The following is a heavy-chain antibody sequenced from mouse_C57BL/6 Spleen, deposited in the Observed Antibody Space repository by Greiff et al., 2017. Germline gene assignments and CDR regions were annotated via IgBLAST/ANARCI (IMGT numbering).Heavy chain of an antibody. J-gene: IGHJ3*01. CDR1: GYAFSSYW. CDR3: GRLGDYSWGCAY. CDR2: IYPGDGDT. D-gene: IGHD2-12*01. Sequence: VQLQQSGAELVKPGASVKISCKASGYAFSSYWMNWVKQRPGKGLEWIGQIYPGDGDTNYTGKFKGKATLTADKSSSTAYMQLSSLTSEDAAVYFCGRLGDYSWGCAYWGQGTLVTVSA. V-gene: IGHV1-80*01.